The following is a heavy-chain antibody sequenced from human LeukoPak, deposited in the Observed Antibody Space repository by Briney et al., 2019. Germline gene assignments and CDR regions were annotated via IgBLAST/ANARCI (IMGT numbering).Heavy chain of an antibody. CDR2: VYWDDDK. Sequence: SGPTLVNPTQTLTLTCTVSGFSLSSSGAGVGWTRQPPGKPLEWLAVVYWDDDKRYSPSLKSRLTIIKDTSKNQVVLTMTNMDPVDTATYYCAHRRKSGSSGYNDYWGQGTLVTVSS. CDR1: GFSLSSSGAG. V-gene: IGHV2-5*02. D-gene: IGHD3-22*01. J-gene: IGHJ4*02. CDR3: AHRRKSGSSGYNDY.